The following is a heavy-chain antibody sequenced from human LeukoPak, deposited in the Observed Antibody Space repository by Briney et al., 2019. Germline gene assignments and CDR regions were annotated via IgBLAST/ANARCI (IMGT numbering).Heavy chain of an antibody. CDR1: GFTFSSYW. D-gene: IGHD3-10*01. J-gene: IGHJ6*04. Sequence: GGSLRLSCAASGFTFSSYWMYWVRQAPGKGLVWVSRINSDGSSTSYADSVKGRFTISRDNAKNTLYLQMNSLRAEDTAVYYCARDQNYYGSGSYAPYYYYGMDVWGKGTTVTVSS. V-gene: IGHV3-74*01. CDR2: INSDGSST. CDR3: ARDQNYYGSGSYAPYYYYGMDV.